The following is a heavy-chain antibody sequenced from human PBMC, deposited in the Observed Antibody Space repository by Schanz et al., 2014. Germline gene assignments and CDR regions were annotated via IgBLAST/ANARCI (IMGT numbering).Heavy chain of an antibody. D-gene: IGHD2-2*02. J-gene: IGHJ6*03. CDR1: GFTFSTYA. CDR3: VGTYCSSTSCYTGYYYMDV. CDR2: INGNGGIT. Sequence: EVQLLESGGALVQPGGSLRLSCSASGFTFSTYAMSWVRQAPGKGLEWVSAINGNGGITYYADPVKGRFTISRDNSKNTLYLQMKSLRVEDTAVYYCVGTYCSSTSCYTGYYYMDVWGKGTTVTVSS. V-gene: IGHV3-23*01.